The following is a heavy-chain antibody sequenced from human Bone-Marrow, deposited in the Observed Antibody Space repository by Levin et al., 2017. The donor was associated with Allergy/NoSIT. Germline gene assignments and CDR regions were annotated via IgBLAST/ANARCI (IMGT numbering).Heavy chain of an antibody. D-gene: IGHD3-16*01. CDR2: IYHSGST. V-gene: IGHV4-30-2*01. CDR3: ASCLHWYFDL. CDR1: GGSISSGGYS. Sequence: PSETLSLTCAVSGGSISSGGYSWSWIRQPPGKGLEWIGYIYHSGSTYYNPSLKSRVTISVDRSKNQFSLKLSPVTAADTAVYYWASCLHWYFDLWGRGTLVTVSS. J-gene: IGHJ2*01.